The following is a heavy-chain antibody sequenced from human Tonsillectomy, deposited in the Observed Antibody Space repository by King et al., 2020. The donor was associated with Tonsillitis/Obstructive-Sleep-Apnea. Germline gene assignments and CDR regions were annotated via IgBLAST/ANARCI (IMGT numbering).Heavy chain of an antibody. CDR3: ARGIKYCSRTSCHLNWFDP. V-gene: IGHV4-34*01. J-gene: IGHJ5*02. D-gene: IGHD2-2*01. CDR2: INYSGST. CDR1: GGSFSGYY. Sequence: VQLQQWGAGLLKPSETLSLTCAVYGGSFSGYYWSWIRQPPGKGLEWIGEINYSGSTNYNPSLKSRVTISLYTPKNHFSLKLSSVTAADTVVYYCARGIKYCSRTSCHLNWFDPWGQGTLVTVSS.